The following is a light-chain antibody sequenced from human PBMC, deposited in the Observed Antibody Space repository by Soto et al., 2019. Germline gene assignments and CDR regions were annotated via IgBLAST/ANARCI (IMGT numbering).Light chain of an antibody. CDR1: QSINNW. CDR3: QQYKSFSLT. J-gene: IGKJ4*01. CDR2: KTS. V-gene: IGKV1-5*03. Sequence: DIPMTQSPSTLSASVGDRVTITCRASQSINNWLAWYQQKPGKAPKLLIYKTSDLEGGVPSRFSGSGSGTEFSLTISSLQPDDFATYYCQQYKSFSLTFGGGTRVEVK.